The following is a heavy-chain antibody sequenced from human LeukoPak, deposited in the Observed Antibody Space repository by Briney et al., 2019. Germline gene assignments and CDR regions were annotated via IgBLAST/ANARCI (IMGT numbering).Heavy chain of an antibody. CDR2: ISDSGGST. J-gene: IGHJ3*02. CDR3: ARAAQWHPLRGAFDM. Sequence: GGSLRLSCAASGFTFSSYGMHWVRQAPGKGLEWVSGISDSGGSTYYADSVKGRFTLSRDNSKNALYLQMNILRAEDTAAYYCARAAQWHPLRGAFDMWGQGTMVTVSS. CDR1: GFTFSSYG. D-gene: IGHD6-19*01. V-gene: IGHV3-23*01.